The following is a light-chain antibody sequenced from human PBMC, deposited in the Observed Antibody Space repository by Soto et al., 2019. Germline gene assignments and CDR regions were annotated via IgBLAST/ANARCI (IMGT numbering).Light chain of an antibody. CDR2: RNN. CDR3: AAWDDSP. CDR1: SSNIGSNY. V-gene: IGLV1-47*01. J-gene: IGLJ1*01. Sequence: QSVLTQPPSASGTPGQRVTISCSGSSSNIGSNYVYWYQQLPGTAPKLLIYRNNQRPSGVPDRFSGSKSGTSASLAISGLRSEDEADYYCAAWDDSPFGPGTKV.